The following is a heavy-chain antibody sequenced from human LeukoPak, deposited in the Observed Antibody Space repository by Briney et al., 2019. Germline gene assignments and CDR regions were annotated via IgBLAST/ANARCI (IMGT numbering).Heavy chain of an antibody. Sequence: PSETLSLTCTVSGGSIRSYYWSWIRQPPGKELEWIGYIYYSGSINYNPSLKSRVTISVDTSKNQFSLKLSSVTAADTAVYYCARDYSSSMGGYFDYWGQGTLVSVSS. CDR2: IYYSGSI. CDR3: ARDYSSSMGGYFDY. J-gene: IGHJ4*02. D-gene: IGHD6-13*01. V-gene: IGHV4-59*01. CDR1: GGSIRSYY.